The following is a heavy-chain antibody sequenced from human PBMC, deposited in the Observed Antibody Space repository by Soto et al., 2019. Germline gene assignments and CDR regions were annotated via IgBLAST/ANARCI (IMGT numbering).Heavy chain of an antibody. CDR2: VKTDGSVT. J-gene: IGHJ4*02. CDR1: GFTFSTYW. D-gene: IGHD3-16*01. CDR3: ARDLGGSHDY. V-gene: IGHV3-74*01. Sequence: GGSLSLSCAASGFTFSTYWMHWVRQAPGPGLVWVSRVKTDGSVTTYADYVKGRFTTSRDNAKNTLYLQMNTLRAEVTAVYYCARDLGGSHDYWGQGTLVTVSS.